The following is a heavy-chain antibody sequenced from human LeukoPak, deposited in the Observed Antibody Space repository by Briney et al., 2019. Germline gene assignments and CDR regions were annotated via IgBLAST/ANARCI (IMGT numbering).Heavy chain of an antibody. Sequence: GGSLRLSCAASGFTLSTYWMSWVRQAPGKGLEWVANIKEDGSEKYYGDSVKGRFTISRDNAKNSLYLQMISLRAEDTAVYYCARDSSGYQWGQGTLVTVSS. CDR2: IKEDGSEK. J-gene: IGHJ4*02. CDR3: ARDSSGYQ. CDR1: GFTLSTYW. D-gene: IGHD3-22*01. V-gene: IGHV3-7*01.